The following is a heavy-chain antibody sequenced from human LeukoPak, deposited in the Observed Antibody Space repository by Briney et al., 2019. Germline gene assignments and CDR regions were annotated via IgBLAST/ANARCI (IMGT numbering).Heavy chain of an antibody. CDR2: INHSGST. CDR1: GGSFSGYY. CDR3: ARRAIVVVPAAMGNNWFDP. Sequence: SETLSLTCAVYGGSFSGYYWSWIRQPPGKGLEGIGEINHSGSTNYHPSLKSRVTISVDTSKNQFSLKLSSVTAADTAVYYCARRAIVVVPAAMGNNWFDPWGQGTLVTVSS. D-gene: IGHD2-2*01. J-gene: IGHJ5*02. V-gene: IGHV4-34*01.